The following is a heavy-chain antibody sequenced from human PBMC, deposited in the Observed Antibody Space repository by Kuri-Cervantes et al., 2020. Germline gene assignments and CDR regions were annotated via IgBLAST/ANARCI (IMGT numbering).Heavy chain of an antibody. CDR2: IIPILGIA. CDR3: ALLAGAGPIDY. Sequence: SVKVSCKASGGTFSSYTISWVRQAPGQGLEWMGRIIPILGIANYAQKFQGRVTITADKSTSTAYMELRSLRSDDTAVYYCALLAGAGPIDYWGQGTLVTVSS. D-gene: IGHD1-1*01. V-gene: IGHV1-69*02. CDR1: GGTFSSYT. J-gene: IGHJ4*02.